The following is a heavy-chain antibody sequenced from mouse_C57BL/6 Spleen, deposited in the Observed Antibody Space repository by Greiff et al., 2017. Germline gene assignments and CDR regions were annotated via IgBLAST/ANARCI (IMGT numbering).Heavy chain of an antibody. CDR2: IHPNSGST. Sequence: VQLQQPGAELVKPGASVKLSCKASGYTFTSYWMHWVKQRPGQGLEWIGMIHPNSGSTNYNEKFKSKATLTVDKSSSTAYMQLSSLTSEDSAVYDCARIPITTVVARDYWGQGTTLTVSS. J-gene: IGHJ2*01. CDR3: ARIPITTVVARDY. V-gene: IGHV1-64*01. CDR1: GYTFTSYW. D-gene: IGHD1-1*01.